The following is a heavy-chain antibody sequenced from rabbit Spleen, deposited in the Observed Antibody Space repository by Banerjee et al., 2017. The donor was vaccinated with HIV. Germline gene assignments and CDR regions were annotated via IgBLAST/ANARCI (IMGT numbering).Heavy chain of an antibody. J-gene: IGHJ4*01. CDR2: IGSNSDNT. Sequence: QEHLVESRGGLVQPGGSLKLSCKASRFSFSGRYVMSWVRQAPGKGLEWIGCIGSNSDNTVYATWAKGRFTLSRTSSTTVDLKMTSLTAADTATYFCARDLAGVIGWNFYLWGPGTLVTVS. CDR3: ARDLAGVIGWNFYL. CDR1: RFSFSGRYV. V-gene: IGHV1S45*01. D-gene: IGHD4-1*01.